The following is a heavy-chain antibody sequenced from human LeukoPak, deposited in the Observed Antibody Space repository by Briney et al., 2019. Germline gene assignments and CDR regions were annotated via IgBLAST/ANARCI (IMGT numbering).Heavy chain of an antibody. V-gene: IGHV3-23*01. D-gene: IGHD6-13*01. J-gene: IGHJ4*02. CDR2: ISGSGDST. CDR3: AKGSSSWYPFDY. Sequence: GGSLRLSCAASGLTFRSYAMSWVRQAPGKGLEWVSGISGSGDSTYYADSVKGRFTISRDNSKNTLYLQMNTLRAEDTAVYYCAKGSSSWYPFDYWGQGTLVTVSS. CDR1: GLTFRSYA.